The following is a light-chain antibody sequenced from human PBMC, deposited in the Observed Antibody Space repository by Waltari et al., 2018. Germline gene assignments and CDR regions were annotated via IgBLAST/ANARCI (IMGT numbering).Light chain of an antibody. CDR3: QQYYNSPPT. CDR2: WAS. J-gene: IGKJ1*01. V-gene: IGKV4-1*01. Sequence: DIVMTQSPDYLAVSLGERATINCKSSQTVLYSSHNKNHLAWFQQKPGQPPKLLISWASARDSGVPDRFRVSWSGTDFTLTINSLQAEDVAVYYCQQYYNSPPTFGQGTKVEIE. CDR1: QTVLYSSHNKNH.